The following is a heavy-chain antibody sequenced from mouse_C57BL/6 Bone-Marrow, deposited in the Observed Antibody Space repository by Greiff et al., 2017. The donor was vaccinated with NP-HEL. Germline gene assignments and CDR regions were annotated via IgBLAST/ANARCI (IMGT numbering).Heavy chain of an antibody. J-gene: IGHJ3*01. Sequence: QVQLQQPGAELVKPGASVKMPCKASGYTFTSYWITWVKQRPGQGLEWIGDIYPGSGSTNYNEKFKSKATLTVDTSSSTAYMQLSSLTSEDSAVYYCARPFYDYGGSWFAYWGQGTLVTVSA. CDR2: IYPGSGST. V-gene: IGHV1-55*01. CDR3: ARPFYDYGGSWFAY. CDR1: GYTFTSYW. D-gene: IGHD2-4*01.